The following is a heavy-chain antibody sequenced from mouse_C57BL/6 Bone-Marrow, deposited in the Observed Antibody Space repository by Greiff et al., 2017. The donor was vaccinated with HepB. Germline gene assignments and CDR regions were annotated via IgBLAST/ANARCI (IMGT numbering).Heavy chain of an antibody. D-gene: IGHD1-1*01. CDR2: IYPGAGDT. CDR3: ERVYYGSSYASYWYFDV. V-gene: IGHV1-82*01. CDR1: GYAFSSSW. J-gene: IGHJ1*03. Sequence: QVQLQQSGPELVKPGASVKISCTASGYAFSSSWMHWVQQRTGKGLEWIGRIYPGAGDTHYNGKLKCKATLTADKSSRTSYMQLSSLTSEDAAVYFCERVYYGSSYASYWYFDVWGTGTTVTVSS.